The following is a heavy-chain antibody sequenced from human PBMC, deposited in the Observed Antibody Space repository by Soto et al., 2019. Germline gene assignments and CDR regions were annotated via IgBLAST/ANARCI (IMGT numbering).Heavy chain of an antibody. CDR1: GGTFRNYP. Sequence: QVQLVQSGTEVKKPGSSVKVSCKASGGTFRNYPINWVRQAPGQGLEWMGSIFPLTDIPDYAQNFQARLTLSAYNSRSTAYMELCSLTSDDTALCCCASSPIVFLNHFGSWGQGTLVTVS. V-gene: IGHV1-69*02. D-gene: IGHD1-26*01. CDR2: IFPLTDIP. CDR3: ASSPIVFLNHFGS. J-gene: IGHJ4*02.